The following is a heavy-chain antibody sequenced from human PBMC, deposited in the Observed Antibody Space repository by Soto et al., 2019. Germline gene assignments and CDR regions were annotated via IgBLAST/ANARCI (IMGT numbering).Heavy chain of an antibody. D-gene: IGHD3-22*01. J-gene: IGHJ4*02. Sequence: VASVQVSCKASGGTFSSYAISWVRQAPGQGLEWMGGIIPIFGTANYAQKFQGRVTITADESTSTAYMELSSLRSEDTAVYYCARDRREYYDSSGYYFDYWGQGTLVTVSS. CDR3: ARDRREYYDSSGYYFDY. V-gene: IGHV1-69*13. CDR2: IIPIFGTA. CDR1: GGTFSSYA.